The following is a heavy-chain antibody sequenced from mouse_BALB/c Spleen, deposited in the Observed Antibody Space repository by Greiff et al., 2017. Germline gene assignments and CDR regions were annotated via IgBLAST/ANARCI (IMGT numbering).Heavy chain of an antibody. CDR3: ARHGGDSY. CDR2: IDPSDSYT. J-gene: IGHJ2*01. Sequence: QVQLQQSGAELVKPGASVKLSCKASGYTFTSYWMHWVKQRPGQGLEWIGEIDPSDSYTNYNQKFKGKATLTVDKSSSTAYMQLSSLTSEDSAVYYCARHGGDSYWGQGTTLTVSS. CDR1: GYTFTSYW. V-gene: IGHV1-69*02. D-gene: IGHD1-1*01.